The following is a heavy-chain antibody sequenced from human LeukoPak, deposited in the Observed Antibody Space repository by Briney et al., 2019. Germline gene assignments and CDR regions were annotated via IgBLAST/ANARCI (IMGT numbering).Heavy chain of an antibody. V-gene: IGHV3-23*01. CDR3: AKGSRYYYGSGSYFGY. D-gene: IGHD3-10*01. Sequence: GGSLRLSCAASGFTFSSYAMSWVRQAPGKGLEWVSAISGSGGSTYYADSVKGRFTISRDNSMNTLYLQMNSLRAEDTAVYYCAKGSRYYYGSGSYFGYWGQGTLVTVSS. CDR1: GFTFSSYA. J-gene: IGHJ4*02. CDR2: ISGSGGST.